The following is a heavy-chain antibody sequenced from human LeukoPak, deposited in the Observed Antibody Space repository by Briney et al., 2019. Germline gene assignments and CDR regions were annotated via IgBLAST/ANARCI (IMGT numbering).Heavy chain of an antibody. CDR3: ARDHSVSRGSYFY. CDR2: IIPILGIA. D-gene: IGHD1-26*01. Sequence: ASVKVSCKASGGTFSSYTISSVRQAPGQELEWMGRIIPILGIANYAQKFQGRVTITADKSTSTAYMELSSLRSEDTAVYYCARDHSVSRGSYFYWGQGTLVTVSS. V-gene: IGHV1-69*04. J-gene: IGHJ4*02. CDR1: GGTFSSYT.